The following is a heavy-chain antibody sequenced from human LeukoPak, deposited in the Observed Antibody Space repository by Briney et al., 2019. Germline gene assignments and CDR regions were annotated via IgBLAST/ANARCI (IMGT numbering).Heavy chain of an antibody. CDR3: ARSVRRRVVPAAIHSDY. D-gene: IGHD2-2*02. CDR1: GGSFSGYY. V-gene: IGHV4-34*01. J-gene: IGHJ4*02. Sequence: SETLSLTCAVYGGSFSGYYWSWIRQPPGKGLEWIGEINHSGSTSYNPSLKSRVTISVDTSKNQFSLKLSSVTAADTAVYYCARSVRRRVVPAAIHSDYWGQGTLVTVSS. CDR2: INHSGST.